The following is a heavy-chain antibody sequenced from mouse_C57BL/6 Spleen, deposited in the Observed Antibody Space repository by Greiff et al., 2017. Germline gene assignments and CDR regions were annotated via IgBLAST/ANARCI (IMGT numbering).Heavy chain of an antibody. Sequence: QVQLQQSGPELVKPGASVKISCKASGYAFSSSWMNWVKQRPGKGLEWIGRIYPGDGDTNYNGKFKGKATLTADKSSSTAYMQLSSLTSEDSAVYVCAREAMRYYGSWDFDYWGQGTTLTVSS. CDR1: GYAFSSSW. D-gene: IGHD1-1*01. CDR3: AREAMRYYGSWDFDY. CDR2: IYPGDGDT. V-gene: IGHV1-82*01. J-gene: IGHJ2*01.